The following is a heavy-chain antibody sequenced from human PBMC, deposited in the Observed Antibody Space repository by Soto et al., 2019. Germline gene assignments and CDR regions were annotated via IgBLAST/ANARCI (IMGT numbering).Heavy chain of an antibody. D-gene: IGHD3-10*01. J-gene: IGHJ5*02. CDR1: GGSINSYY. V-gene: IGHV4-59*01. Sequence: QVQLQESGPGLLKPSETLSLTCTVSGGSINSYYWSWIRQPPGKGLEWIGYIFYSGSTNYKPPLKSRVTISVDTPKHQVALKLRSVTAADTAVYYRARFHAPGSSNWVDPWGQGPLVTVSS. CDR2: IFYSGST. CDR3: ARFHAPGSSNWVDP.